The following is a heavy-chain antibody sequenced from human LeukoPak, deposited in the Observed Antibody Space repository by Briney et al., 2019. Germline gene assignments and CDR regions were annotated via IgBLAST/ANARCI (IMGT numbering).Heavy chain of an antibody. CDR1: GFTFSQYN. J-gene: IGHJ4*02. D-gene: IGHD2-21*01. Sequence: GGSLRLSCAASGFTFSQYNMNWVRQAPGKGPEGVSYINGFSSAKYSADSVKGRSTIPSQNPQKSLTLQMHRQPDEDTAVYYCTRDGRAPDVVPFDHWGQGTLVTVSS. CDR2: INGFSSAK. V-gene: IGHV3-48*02. CDR3: TRDGRAPDVVPFDH.